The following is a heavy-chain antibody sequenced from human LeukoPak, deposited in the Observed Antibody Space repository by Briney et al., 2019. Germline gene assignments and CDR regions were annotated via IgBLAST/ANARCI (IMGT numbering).Heavy chain of an antibody. CDR2: ISAYNGNT. Sequence: ASVKVSCKASGYTFTSYGISWVRQAPGQGLEWMGWISAYNGNTNYAQKLQGRVTMTTDTSTSTAYMELRSLRSDDTAVYYCARVEDYYDSSGYYYFDYWGQEPWSPSPQ. CDR1: GYTFTSYG. CDR3: ARVEDYYDSSGYYYFDY. D-gene: IGHD3-22*01. V-gene: IGHV1-18*01. J-gene: IGHJ4*01.